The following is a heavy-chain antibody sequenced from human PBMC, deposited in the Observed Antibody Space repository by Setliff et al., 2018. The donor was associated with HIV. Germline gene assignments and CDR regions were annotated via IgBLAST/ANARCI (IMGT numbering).Heavy chain of an antibody. Sequence: ASVKVSCKVSGHTLTELSMHWVRQAPGKGLEWMGGFDPEKSEKIYAQKLQGRVTMTEDTSTDTAYMELRSLRSEDTAVYYCARGSPIVWFGGFLYPEIDYWGQGSLVTVSS. V-gene: IGHV1-24*01. CDR3: ARGSPIVWFGGFLYPEIDY. CDR2: FDPEKSEK. CDR1: GHTLTELS. D-gene: IGHD3-10*01. J-gene: IGHJ4*02.